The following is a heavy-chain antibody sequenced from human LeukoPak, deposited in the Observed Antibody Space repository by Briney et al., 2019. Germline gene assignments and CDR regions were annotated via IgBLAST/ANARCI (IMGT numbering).Heavy chain of an antibody. CDR3: AKATIVVVPAAIVDY. CDR2: ISGSGGST. V-gene: IGHV3-23*01. D-gene: IGHD2-2*02. Sequence: PGGSLGLSCAASGFTFSSYAMSWVRQAPGKGLEWVSAISGSGGSTYYADSVKGRFTISRDNSKNTLYLQMNSLRAEDTAAYYCAKATIVVVPAAIVDYWGQGTLVTVSS. J-gene: IGHJ4*02. CDR1: GFTFSSYA.